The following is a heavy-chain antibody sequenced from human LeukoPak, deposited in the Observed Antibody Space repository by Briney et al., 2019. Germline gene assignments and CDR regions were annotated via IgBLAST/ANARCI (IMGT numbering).Heavy chain of an antibody. V-gene: IGHV1-2*02. J-gene: IGHJ4*02. Sequence: ASVKVSCMASGYTFTGYYMHWVRQAPGQGLEWMGWINPNSGGTNYAQKFQGRVTMTRDTSISTAYMELSRLRSDDTAVYYCAREAPWLEDIDYWGQGTLVTVSS. CDR3: AREAPWLEDIDY. CDR2: INPNSGGT. CDR1: GYTFTGYY. D-gene: IGHD6-19*01.